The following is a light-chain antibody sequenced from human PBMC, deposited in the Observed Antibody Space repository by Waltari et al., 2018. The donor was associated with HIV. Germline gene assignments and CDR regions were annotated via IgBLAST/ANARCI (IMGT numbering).Light chain of an antibody. CDR1: SSDVGSSNY. V-gene: IGLV2-8*01. CDR2: EIT. Sequence: QSALPQPPSASGFPGQSVTISCTGTSSDVGSSNYVAWYQQYPGKAPKLLIYEITKRPSGVPDRFSGSKSGNTASLTVSGLQAEDEADYYCSSSAGGDTLVFGGGT. CDR3: SSSAGGDTLV. J-gene: IGLJ3*02.